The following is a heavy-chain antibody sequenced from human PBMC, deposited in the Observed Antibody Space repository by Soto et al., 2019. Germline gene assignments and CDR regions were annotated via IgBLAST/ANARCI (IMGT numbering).Heavy chain of an antibody. CDR3: ASERAGVAGYRGTVIDY. Sequence: QLQLQESGPGLVKPSETLSLTCTVSGGSISSSSYYWGWIRQPPGKGLEWIGSIYYSGSTYYNPSLKSRVTISVDTSKNQFSLKLSSVTAADTAVYYCASERAGVAGYRGTVIDYWGQGTLVTVSS. CDR2: IYYSGST. J-gene: IGHJ4*02. D-gene: IGHD6-19*01. CDR1: GGSISSSSYY. V-gene: IGHV4-39*01.